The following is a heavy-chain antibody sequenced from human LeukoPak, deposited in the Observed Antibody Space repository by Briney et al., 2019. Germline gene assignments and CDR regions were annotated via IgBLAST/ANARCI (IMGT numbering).Heavy chain of an antibody. D-gene: IGHD1-26*01. Sequence: SETLSLTCTVSGGSISSGDYYWSWIRQPPGKGLEWTGYIYYSGSTYYNPSLKSRVTISVDTSKNQFSLKLSSVTAADTAVYYCARDSGSYYGYWGQGTLVTVSS. J-gene: IGHJ4*02. V-gene: IGHV4-30-4*08. CDR2: IYYSGST. CDR3: ARDSGSYYGY. CDR1: GGSISSGDYY.